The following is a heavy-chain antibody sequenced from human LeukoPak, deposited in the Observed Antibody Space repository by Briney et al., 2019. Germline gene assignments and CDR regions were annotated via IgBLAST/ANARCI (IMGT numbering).Heavy chain of an antibody. J-gene: IGHJ2*01. Sequence: GGSLRLSCAASGFTLSKHDVHWVRQVPGKGLEWISAINVAGDTYYSDSVTGRFTVSRDNARNSVHLQMTSLRAGDTAVYHCTREPDVWGTWYFDLWGRGTQVAVSS. CDR1: GFTLSKHD. V-gene: IGHV3-13*01. D-gene: IGHD1-7*01. CDR3: TREPDVWGTWYFDL. CDR2: INVAGDT.